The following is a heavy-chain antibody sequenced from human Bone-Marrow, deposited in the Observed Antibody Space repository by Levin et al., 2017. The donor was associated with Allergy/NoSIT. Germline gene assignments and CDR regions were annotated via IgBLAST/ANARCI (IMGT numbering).Heavy chain of an antibody. V-gene: IGHV4-30-2*01. CDR1: GGSITNDAYS. CDR3: ARDWRSVFDI. CDR2: LYLSGTN. Sequence: SQTLSLTCAVSGGSITNDAYSWTWIRQPPGRGLEWIGYLYLSGTNSYNPSLKSRVVISGDRSKNQFSLKLTSVTAADSAVYYCARDWRSVFDIWGQGTMVTVSS. J-gene: IGHJ3*02. D-gene: IGHD1-1*01.